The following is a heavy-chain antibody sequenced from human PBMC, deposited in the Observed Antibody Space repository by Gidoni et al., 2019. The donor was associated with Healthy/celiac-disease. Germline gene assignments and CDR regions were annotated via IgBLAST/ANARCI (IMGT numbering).Heavy chain of an antibody. Sequence: EVQLVESGGGLVKPGGSLRLSCAASGFTFSSYSMNWVRQAPGKGLEWVSSISSSSSYIYYADSVKGRFTISRDNAKNSLYLQMNSLRAEDTAVYYCARGMPPDDYFDYWGQGTLVTVSS. CDR2: ISSSSSYI. CDR3: ARGMPPDDYFDY. CDR1: GFTFSSYS. J-gene: IGHJ4*02. D-gene: IGHD2-2*01. V-gene: IGHV3-21*01.